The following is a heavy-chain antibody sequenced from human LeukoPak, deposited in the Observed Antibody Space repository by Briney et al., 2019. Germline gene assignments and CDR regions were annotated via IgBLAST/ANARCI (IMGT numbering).Heavy chain of an antibody. V-gene: IGHV4-59*01. CDR2: FHNSGTS. CDR3: TRGAGWLIDY. CDR1: DDSISDYY. D-gene: IGHD3-16*01. Sequence: SETLSLTCTVSDDSISDYYRGWIRQPPGKGLEWIGYFHNSGTSTYNPSLKSRVTISADTSKNQFSLKLNSLTTADTAVYYCTRGAGWLIDYXGQGILXTVSS. J-gene: IGHJ4*02.